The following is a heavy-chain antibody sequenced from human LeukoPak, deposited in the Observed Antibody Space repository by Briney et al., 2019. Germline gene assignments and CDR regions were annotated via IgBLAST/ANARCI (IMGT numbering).Heavy chain of an antibody. CDR2: IRYDGSNK. Sequence: PGGSLRLSCAASGFTFSSYGMHWVRQAPGKGLEWVAFIRYDGSNKYYADSVKGRFTISRDNSKNTPYLQMNSLRAEDTAVYYCAKEFLKAVLHWGQGTLVTVSS. J-gene: IGHJ4*02. D-gene: IGHD2/OR15-2a*01. CDR1: GFTFSSYG. V-gene: IGHV3-30*02. CDR3: AKEFLKAVLH.